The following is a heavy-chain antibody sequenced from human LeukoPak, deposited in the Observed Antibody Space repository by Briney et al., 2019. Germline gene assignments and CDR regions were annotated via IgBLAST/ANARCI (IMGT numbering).Heavy chain of an antibody. CDR3: ARRGSGWYEGDY. D-gene: IGHD6-19*01. V-gene: IGHV4-31*03. CDR2: IYYSGST. Sequence: SETLSLTCTVSGGSISSGGYYWSWIRQHPGKGLEWIGYIYYSGSTYYNPSLKSRVTISVDTSKNQFSLKLSSVTAADTAVYYCARRGSGWYEGDYWGQGTLVTVSS. J-gene: IGHJ4*02. CDR1: GGSISSGGYY.